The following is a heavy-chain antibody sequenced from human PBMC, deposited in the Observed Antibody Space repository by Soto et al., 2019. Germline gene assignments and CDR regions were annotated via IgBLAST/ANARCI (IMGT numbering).Heavy chain of an antibody. Sequence: GGSLRLSCAASGFTFSSYGMHWVRQAPGKGLEWVAVISYDGSNKYYADSVKGRFTISRDNSKNTLYLQMNSLRAEDTAVYYCAKGGLPPLYGMDVWGQGTTVTVSS. D-gene: IGHD1-26*01. J-gene: IGHJ6*02. CDR2: ISYDGSNK. CDR3: AKGGLPPLYGMDV. V-gene: IGHV3-30*18. CDR1: GFTFSSYG.